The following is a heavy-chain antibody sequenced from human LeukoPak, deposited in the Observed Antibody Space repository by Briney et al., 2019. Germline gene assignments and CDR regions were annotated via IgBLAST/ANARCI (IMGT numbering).Heavy chain of an antibody. Sequence: GGSLRLSCVASGFTFSSYAMHWVRQAPGKGLEWVAVISYDGSNKYYADSVKGRFTISRDNSKNTLYLQMNSLRAEDTAVYYCARARLYDSSGYYSHWGQGTLVTVSS. CDR2: ISYDGSNK. D-gene: IGHD3-22*01. V-gene: IGHV3-30*04. CDR1: GFTFSSYA. J-gene: IGHJ4*02. CDR3: ARARLYDSSGYYSH.